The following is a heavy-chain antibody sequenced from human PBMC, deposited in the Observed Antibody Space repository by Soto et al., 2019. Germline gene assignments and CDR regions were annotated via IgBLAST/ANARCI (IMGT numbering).Heavy chain of an antibody. CDR2: IYYSGST. J-gene: IGHJ4*02. CDR3: AREGVYCSSTSCRYFDY. Sequence: QVQLQESGPGLVKPSQTLSLTCTVSGGSISSGGYYWSWIRQHPGKGLEWIGYIYYSGSTYYNPSLKSRVTISVDTSKNQFSLKLSSVTAANTAVYYCAREGVYCSSTSCRYFDYWGQGTLVTVSS. CDR1: GGSISSGGYY. D-gene: IGHD2-2*01. V-gene: IGHV4-31*03.